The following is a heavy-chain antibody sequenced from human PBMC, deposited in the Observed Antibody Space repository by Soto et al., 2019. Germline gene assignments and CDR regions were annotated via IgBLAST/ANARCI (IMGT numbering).Heavy chain of an antibody. CDR2: GYWDDDK. Sequence: QITLKESGPTLVNPTQTLTLTCTFSGFSLSTSGAAVGWIRQPPGKALEWLALGYWDDDKRYSPSIKNRVTITKDTSKNQVVLTLTNAEPVDTATYYCAHRQLLTFFGLVTQTDVWFDSWGQGTLVTVPS. V-gene: IGHV2-5*02. CDR1: GFSLSTSGAA. D-gene: IGHD3-3*01. CDR3: AHRQLLTFFGLVTQTDVWFDS. J-gene: IGHJ5*01.